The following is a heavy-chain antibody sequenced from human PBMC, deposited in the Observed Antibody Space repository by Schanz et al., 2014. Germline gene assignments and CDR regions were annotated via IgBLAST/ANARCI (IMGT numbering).Heavy chain of an antibody. J-gene: IGHJ4*02. Sequence: VQLVESGGGVVQPGRSLRLSCAASGFTFSNHGMNWVRQAPGKGLEWVSYISSSSSTIYYADSVKGRFTISRDNAKNTLNLQMDSLRAEDSAGYCCARLDSSSWYPRYWGQGTLVTVSS. V-gene: IGHV3-48*01. CDR3: ARLDSSSWYPRY. CDR1: GFTFSNHG. CDR2: ISSSSSTI. D-gene: IGHD6-13*01.